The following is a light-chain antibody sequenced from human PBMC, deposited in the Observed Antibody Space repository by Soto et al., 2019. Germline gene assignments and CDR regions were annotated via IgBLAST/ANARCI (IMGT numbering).Light chain of an antibody. CDR2: KAS. Sequence: DIQMTQSPSTLSASVGDRVTITCRASQSISSWLAWYQQKPGKAPNHLIYKASSLESGVPSRFSGGGSGTEFTLTISSLQPDDFATYYCQQYNSYPLTFGGGTKVEIK. CDR1: QSISSW. CDR3: QQYNSYPLT. J-gene: IGKJ4*01. V-gene: IGKV1-5*03.